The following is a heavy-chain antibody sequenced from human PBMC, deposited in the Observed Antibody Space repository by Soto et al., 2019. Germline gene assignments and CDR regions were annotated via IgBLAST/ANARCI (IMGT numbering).Heavy chain of an antibody. V-gene: IGHV3-30-3*01. J-gene: IGHJ5*02. CDR3: ATAGGIAADGRSNWFDP. D-gene: IGHD6-13*01. CDR1: GFTFSSYA. CDR2: ISYDGSNK. Sequence: QVQLVESGGGVVQPGRSLRLSCAASGFTFSSYAMHWVRQAPGKGLEWVAVISYDGSNKYYADSVKGRFTISRDNSKNTLYLQMNSLRAEDTAVYYCATAGGIAADGRSNWFDPWGQGTLVTVSS.